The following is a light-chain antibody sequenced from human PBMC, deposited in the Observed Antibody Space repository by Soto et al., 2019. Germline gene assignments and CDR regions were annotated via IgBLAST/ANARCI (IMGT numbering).Light chain of an antibody. CDR3: QQRSNWPPFT. CDR2: DAS. J-gene: IGKJ3*01. Sequence: EIVLTQSPATLSLSPGERATLSCRASQTVSFYLAWYQQKPAQAPRLLIYDASKRATGTPARFSGSGFGTDFTLTISSLEPEDFAVYYCQQRSNWPPFTFGPGTKVDI. V-gene: IGKV3-11*01. CDR1: QTVSFY.